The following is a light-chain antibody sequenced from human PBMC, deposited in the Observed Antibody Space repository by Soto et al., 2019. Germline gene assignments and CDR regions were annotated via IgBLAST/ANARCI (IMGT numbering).Light chain of an antibody. V-gene: IGKV3-20*01. CDR3: PQYDSSPRT. J-gene: IGKJ1*01. Sequence: EIVLTQSPGTLSLSPGERATLSCRASQTFTSGFLAWYQQKPGQAPRLLIYGASSRATGIPDRFSGSGSGTDFTLTISRLEPEDFAVYYCPQYDSSPRTFGQGTKVEIK. CDR2: GAS. CDR1: QTFTSGF.